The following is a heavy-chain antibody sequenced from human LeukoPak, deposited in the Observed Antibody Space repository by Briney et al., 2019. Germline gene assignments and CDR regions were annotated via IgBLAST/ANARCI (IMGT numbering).Heavy chain of an antibody. CDR3: ARALGYSSSWNFDY. CDR1: RGSISSSNR. J-gene: IGHJ4*02. V-gene: IGHV4-4*02. CDR2: IYLSGST. Sequence: SETLSLTCAVSRGSISSSNRWSWIRQPPGKGLEWIGEIYLSGSTNYNPSLKSRVTISVDKSKNHFSLKLSSVTAADTAVYYCARALGYSSSWNFDYWGQGTLVTVSS. D-gene: IGHD6-13*01.